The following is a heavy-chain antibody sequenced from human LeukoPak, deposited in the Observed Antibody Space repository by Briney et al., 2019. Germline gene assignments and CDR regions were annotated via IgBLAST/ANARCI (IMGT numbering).Heavy chain of an antibody. D-gene: IGHD3-16*01. CDR1: GGSISSGSYY. V-gene: IGHV4-61*02. CDR2: IYTSGST. CDR3: ARDIGLGGYYMDV. Sequence: PSQTLSLTCTVSGGSISSGSYYWSWIRQPAWKGLEWIGRIYTSGSTNYNPSLKSRVTISVDTSKNQFSLKLSSVTAADTAVYYCARDIGLGGYYMDVWGKGTTVTISS. J-gene: IGHJ6*03.